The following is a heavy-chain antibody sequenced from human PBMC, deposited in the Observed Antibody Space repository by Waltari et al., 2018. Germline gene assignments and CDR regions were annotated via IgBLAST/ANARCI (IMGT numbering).Heavy chain of an antibody. CDR2: IIPILGIA. J-gene: IGHJ4*02. CDR3: ASTRGHYYDSSGYYLFDY. CDR1: GGTFSSYA. D-gene: IGHD3-22*01. V-gene: IGHV1-69*10. Sequence: VQLVQSGAEVKKPGSSVKFSCKASGGTFSSYAISWVRQAPGQGLEWMGGIIPILGIANYAQKFQGRVTITADKSTSTAYMELSSLRSEDTAVYYCASTRGHYYDSSGYYLFDYWGQGTLVTVSS.